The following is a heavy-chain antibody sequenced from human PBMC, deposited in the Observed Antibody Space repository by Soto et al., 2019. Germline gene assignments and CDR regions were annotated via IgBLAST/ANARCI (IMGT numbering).Heavy chain of an antibody. CDR1: GYTFTSYA. J-gene: IGHJ4*02. D-gene: IGHD2-21*02. CDR3: ARYIVVVTAIRVDY. V-gene: IGHV1-3*01. Sequence: VASVKVSCKASGYTFTSYAMHWVRQAPGQRLEWMGWINAGNGNTKYSQKFQGRVTITRDTSASTAYMELSSLRSEDTAVYYCARYIVVVTAIRVDYWGQGTLVTVSS. CDR2: INAGNGNT.